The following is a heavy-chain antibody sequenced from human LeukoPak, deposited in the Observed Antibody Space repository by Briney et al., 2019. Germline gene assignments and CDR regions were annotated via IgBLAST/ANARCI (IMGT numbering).Heavy chain of an antibody. CDR3: ASDLGGGGPFDY. Sequence: SVKVSCKASGGTFSSYAISWVRQARGQGLEWMGGIIPIFGTANYAQKFQGRVTITADESTSTAYMELSSLRSEDTAVYYCASDLGGGGPFDYWGQGTLVTVSS. CDR1: GGTFSSYA. D-gene: IGHD3-16*01. CDR2: IIPIFGTA. J-gene: IGHJ4*02. V-gene: IGHV1-69*13.